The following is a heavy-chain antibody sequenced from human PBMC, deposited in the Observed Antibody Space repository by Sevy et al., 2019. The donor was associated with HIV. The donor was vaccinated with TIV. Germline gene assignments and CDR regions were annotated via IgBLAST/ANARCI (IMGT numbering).Heavy chain of an antibody. CDR3: ARRGTSSVHDAFDI. Sequence: GGCLRLSCAASGFTFTDFYLNWVRQAPGKGLEWVSSISGLSNYKFYADSMKGRFTISRDNAENSIYLQMNSLRDEDTAVYFCARRGTSSVHDAFDIWGQGTSVSVSS. J-gene: IGHJ3*02. V-gene: IGHV3-21*01. D-gene: IGHD3-10*01. CDR1: GFTFTDFY. CDR2: ISGLSNYK.